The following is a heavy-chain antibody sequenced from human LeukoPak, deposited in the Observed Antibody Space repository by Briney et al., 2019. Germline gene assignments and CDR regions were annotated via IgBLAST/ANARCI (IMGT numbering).Heavy chain of an antibody. D-gene: IGHD3-22*01. J-gene: IGHJ4*02. V-gene: IGHV4-39*01. CDR1: GGSISSSSYY. CDR2: IYYSGST. Sequence: PSETLSLTCTVSGGSISSSSYYWAWIRQPPGKGLEWIGSIYYSGSTNYKPSLRSRVTISIDTSKNQFSLKVNSVTAADTAVYYCARHDGSYYTYNFDYWGQGTLVTVSS. CDR3: ARHDGSYYTYNFDY.